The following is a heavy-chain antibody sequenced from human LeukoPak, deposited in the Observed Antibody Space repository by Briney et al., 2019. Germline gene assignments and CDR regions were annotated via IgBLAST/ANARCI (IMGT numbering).Heavy chain of an antibody. J-gene: IGHJ6*03. CDR3: ARLEVSGYYRYYYYYYYMDV. CDR1: GGSISSGSYY. D-gene: IGHD3-22*01. Sequence: PSETLSLTCTVSGGSISSGSYYWSWIRQPAGKGLEWIGRIYTSGSTNYNPSLKSRVTISVDTSKNQFSLKLSSVTAADTAVYYCARLEVSGYYRYYYYYYYMDVWGKGTTVTISS. CDR2: IYTSGST. V-gene: IGHV4-61*02.